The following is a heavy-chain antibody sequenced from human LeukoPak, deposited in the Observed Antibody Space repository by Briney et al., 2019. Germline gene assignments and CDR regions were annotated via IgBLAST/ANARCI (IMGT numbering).Heavy chain of an antibody. J-gene: IGHJ4*02. CDR2: IYPGDSDT. V-gene: IGHV5-51*01. Sequence: GESLKISCKGSGYSFSNYWIGWVRPMPGKGLEWMGIIYPGDSDTRYSPSFQGQVTISADRSITTAYLQWSSLKASDTAMYYCVSGAGGSYFDYWGQGSMVTASS. D-gene: IGHD3-10*01. CDR3: VSGAGGSYFDY. CDR1: GYSFSNYW.